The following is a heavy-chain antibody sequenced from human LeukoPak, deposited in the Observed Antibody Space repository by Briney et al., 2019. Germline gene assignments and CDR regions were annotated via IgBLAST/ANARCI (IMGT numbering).Heavy chain of an antibody. Sequence: GGSLRLSCAASGFTFSNCNMNWVRQAPGKGLEWISYISSSGRNIYYADSVKGRFTISRDNAKSSLYLQMNSLRAEDTAVYYCARDLVQLWSKDYWGQGTLVTVSS. V-gene: IGHV3-48*04. CDR2: ISSSGRNI. D-gene: IGHD5-18*01. CDR1: GFTFSNCN. J-gene: IGHJ4*02. CDR3: ARDLVQLWSKDY.